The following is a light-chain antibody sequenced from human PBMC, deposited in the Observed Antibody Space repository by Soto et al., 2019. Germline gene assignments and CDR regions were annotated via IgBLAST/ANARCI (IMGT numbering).Light chain of an antibody. CDR1: SDDVGGYRY. Sequence: SVLTQPASVSGSPGQSITISCSGTSDDVGGYRYVSWYQQITGEARKLLIYEIRSRPSGVSNRFSGSKSGNTASLTNSGRQAEDEADYYCTSYTSSSTHFFGTGTKVTVL. CDR2: EIR. J-gene: IGLJ1*01. V-gene: IGLV2-14*01. CDR3: TSYTSSSTHF.